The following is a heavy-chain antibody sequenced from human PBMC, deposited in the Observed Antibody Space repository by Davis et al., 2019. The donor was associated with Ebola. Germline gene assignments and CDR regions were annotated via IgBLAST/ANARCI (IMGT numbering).Heavy chain of an antibody. Sequence: SEPVSCMASLYTFSSYAISWVRHASGLGLQWMGGIIPIFGTANYAQKFQGRVTITADKSTSTAYMELRSLRSDDTAVYYCARVPRFLEWLFGEIFDYWGQGTLVTVSS. CDR2: IIPIFGTA. J-gene: IGHJ4*02. V-gene: IGHV1-69*06. D-gene: IGHD3-3*01. CDR1: LYTFSSYA. CDR3: ARVPRFLEWLFGEIFDY.